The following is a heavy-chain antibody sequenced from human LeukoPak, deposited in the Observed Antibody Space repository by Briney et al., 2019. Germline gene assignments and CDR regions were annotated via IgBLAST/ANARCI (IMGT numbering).Heavy chain of an antibody. Sequence: SVKVSCKASGGTFSSYAISWVRQAPGQGLEWMGGIIPIFGTANYAQKFQGRVTITADESTSTAYMELSSLRSEDTAVYYCARERKNSSGSDYYYYYGMDVWGQGTTVTVSS. CDR3: ARERKNSSGSDYYYYYGMDV. J-gene: IGHJ6*02. CDR2: IIPIFGTA. D-gene: IGHD2/OR15-2a*01. V-gene: IGHV1-69*13. CDR1: GGTFSSYA.